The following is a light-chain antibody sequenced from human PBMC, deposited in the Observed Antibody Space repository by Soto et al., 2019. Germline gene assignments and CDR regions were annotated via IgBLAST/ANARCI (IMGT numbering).Light chain of an antibody. CDR3: QQFNSYPIT. Sequence: AIQVTQSPSSLSASVGDRVTITCRASQDFRGALAWYQQKPGKAPKLLIYDVSTLESGVPSRFSGSGSGTEFTLAISSLQPEDFGTYYCQQFNSYPITFGHGTRLEIK. CDR1: QDFRGA. J-gene: IGKJ5*01. CDR2: DVS. V-gene: IGKV1-13*02.